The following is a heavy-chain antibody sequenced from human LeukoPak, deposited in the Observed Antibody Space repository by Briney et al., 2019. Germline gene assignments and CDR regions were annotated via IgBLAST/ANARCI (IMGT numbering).Heavy chain of an antibody. CDR2: ISAYNGNT. J-gene: IGHJ4*02. Sequence: ASVKVSCKASGYTFTSYGISWVRQAPGQGLEWMGWISAYNGNTNYAQKLQGRVTITTDTSTGTAYMELRSLRSDDTAVYYCASTSPCSGGSCYPLGYWGQGTLVTVSS. CDR1: GYTFTSYG. D-gene: IGHD2-15*01. CDR3: ASTSPCSGGSCYPLGY. V-gene: IGHV1-18*01.